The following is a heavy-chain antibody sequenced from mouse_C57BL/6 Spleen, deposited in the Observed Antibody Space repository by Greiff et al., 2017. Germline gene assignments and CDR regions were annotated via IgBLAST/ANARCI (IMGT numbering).Heavy chain of an antibody. V-gene: IGHV2-6*01. D-gene: IGHD2-5*01. CDR2: IWGVGST. Sequence: VQRVESGPGLVAPSQSLSITCTVSGFSLTSYGVDWVRQSPGKGLEWLGVIWGVGSTNYNSALKSRLSISKDNSKSQVFLKMNSLQTDDTAMYYCATYYSTGGFAYWGQGTLVTVSA. CDR1: GFSLTSYG. CDR3: ATYYSTGGFAY. J-gene: IGHJ3*01.